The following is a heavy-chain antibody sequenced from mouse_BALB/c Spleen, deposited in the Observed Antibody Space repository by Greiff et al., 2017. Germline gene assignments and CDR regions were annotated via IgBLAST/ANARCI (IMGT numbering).Heavy chain of an antibody. CDR1: GYSITSGYY. CDR3: ARVGYYGNYVDY. D-gene: IGHD2-1*01. CDR2: ISYDGSN. Sequence: EVKLQESGPGLVKPSQSLSLTCSVTGYSITSGYYWNWIRQFPGNKLEWMGYISYDGSNNYNPSLKNRISITRDTSKNQFFLKLNSVTTEDTATYYCARVGYYGNYVDYWGQGTSVTVSS. V-gene: IGHV3-6*02. J-gene: IGHJ4*01.